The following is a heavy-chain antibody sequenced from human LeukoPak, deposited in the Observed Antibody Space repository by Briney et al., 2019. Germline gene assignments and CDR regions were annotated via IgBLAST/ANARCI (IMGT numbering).Heavy chain of an antibody. CDR1: GFSLSGHW. CDR3: ARDRSNSLDY. CDR2: INQDGSAQ. Sequence: GGSLRLSCTASGFSLSGHWMSWVRQAPGKGLEWVANINQDGSAQYYVDSVKGQFTISRDNAKNSLYLQMNSLRAEDTAMYYCARDRSNSLDYWGQGTLVTVSS. D-gene: IGHD4-11*01. V-gene: IGHV3-7*01. J-gene: IGHJ4*02.